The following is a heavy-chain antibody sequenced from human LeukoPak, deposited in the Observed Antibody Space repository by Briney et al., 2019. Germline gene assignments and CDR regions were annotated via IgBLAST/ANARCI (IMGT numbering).Heavy chain of an antibody. J-gene: IGHJ6*03. CDR2: IGSSGSTI. CDR1: GFTFSDYY. V-gene: IGHV3-11*01. Sequence: GGSLRLSCAASGFTFSDYYMSWIRQAPGMGLEWLSYIGSSGSTISYADSVKGRFTISRDNAKNSLYLQMNSLRGEDTAVYYCARDGYSGSYYRLYYFFMDVWGKGTTVTVSS. D-gene: IGHD1-26*01. CDR3: ARDGYSGSYYRLYYFFMDV.